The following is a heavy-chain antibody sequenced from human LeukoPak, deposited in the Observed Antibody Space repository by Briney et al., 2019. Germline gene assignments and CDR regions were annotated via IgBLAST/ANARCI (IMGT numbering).Heavy chain of an antibody. CDR2: ITPNSGGT. Sequence: ASVKVSCKASGYTFTAYYMHWVRQAPGQGLEWMGWITPNSGGTNYAQKFQARVTLTRDTSISTAYMELSSLRSDDTAVYFCARETGLSGTYSDSFGMGAQGKRYTVS. V-gene: IGHV1-2*02. D-gene: IGHD3-3*01. J-gene: IGHJ3*02. CDR1: GYTFTAYY. CDR3: ARETGLSGTYSDSFGM.